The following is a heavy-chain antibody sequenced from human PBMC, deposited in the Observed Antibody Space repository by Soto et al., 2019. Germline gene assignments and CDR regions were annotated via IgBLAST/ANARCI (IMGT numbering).Heavy chain of an antibody. J-gene: IGHJ3*02. CDR3: ARRGDGYKRAFDI. Sequence: KPSETLSLTCTVSDGSISSYYWSWIRQPPGKGLEWIGYIYYSGSTNYNPSLKSRVTISVDTSKNQFSLKLSSVTAADTAVYYCARRGDGYKRAFDIWGQGTMVTVSS. CDR1: DGSISSYY. CDR2: IYYSGST. D-gene: IGHD5-12*01. V-gene: IGHV4-59*01.